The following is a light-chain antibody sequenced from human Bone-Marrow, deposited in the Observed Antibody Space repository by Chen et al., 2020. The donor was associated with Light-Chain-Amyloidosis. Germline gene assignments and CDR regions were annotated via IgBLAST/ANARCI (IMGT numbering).Light chain of an antibody. CDR2: AAS. CDR3: QHLNTYTL. Sequence: DIQLTQSPSFLSASVGDRVTITCRASQGISSYLAWYQQKPGKAPKLLIYAASTLQSGVPSRFSGSGSGTEFTLTIRSLQPEDCGTYCCQHLNTYTLFGGGTKVEIK. V-gene: IGKV1-9*01. CDR1: QGISSY. J-gene: IGKJ4*01.